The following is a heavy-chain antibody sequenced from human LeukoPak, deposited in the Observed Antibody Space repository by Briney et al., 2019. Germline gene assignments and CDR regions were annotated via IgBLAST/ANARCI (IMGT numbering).Heavy chain of an antibody. CDR1: GGSVSGYY. Sequence: SETLSLTCAVYGGSVSGYYWSWIRQPPGKGLEWIGEISHRGRTHYNPSLKGRVTMSVDTSKNQFALEVDSVTAADTAVYYCARIPLYFLEPFDYWGQGVLVTVSS. CDR2: ISHRGRT. CDR3: ARIPLYFLEPFDY. D-gene: IGHD3-3*01. J-gene: IGHJ4*02. V-gene: IGHV4-34*01.